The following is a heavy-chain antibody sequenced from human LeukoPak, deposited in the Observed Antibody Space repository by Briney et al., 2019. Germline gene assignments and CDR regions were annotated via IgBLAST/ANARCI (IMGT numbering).Heavy chain of an antibody. D-gene: IGHD1-26*01. V-gene: IGHV3-53*01. CDR3: ARVKALGAATDAFDI. Sequence: GGSLRLSCAASGFTVGSNYMSWVRQAPGKGLEWVSVIYSGGSTYYADSVKGRFTISRDNSKNTLYLQMNSLRAEDTAVYYCARVKALGAATDAFDIWGQGTMVTVSS. CDR1: GFTVGSNY. J-gene: IGHJ3*02. CDR2: IYSGGST.